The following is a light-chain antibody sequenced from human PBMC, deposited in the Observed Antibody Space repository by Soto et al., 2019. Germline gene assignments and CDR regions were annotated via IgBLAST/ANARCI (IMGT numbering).Light chain of an antibody. V-gene: IGLV2-11*01. Sequence: QSVLTQPRSVSGSPGQSVTISCTGTSSDVGGYNFVSWYQQHPGKAPKLMIYEVSKRPSGVPDRFSGSKSGNTASLIISGLQAEDEADYYCCSYAGSYTWVFGGGTKLTVL. CDR3: CSYAGSYTWV. J-gene: IGLJ3*02. CDR2: EVS. CDR1: SSDVGGYNF.